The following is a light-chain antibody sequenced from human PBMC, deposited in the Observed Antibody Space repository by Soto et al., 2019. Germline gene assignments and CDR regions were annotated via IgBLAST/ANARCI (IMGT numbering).Light chain of an antibody. V-gene: IGKV3-20*01. CDR3: QQLNSYPPG. J-gene: IGKJ3*01. Sequence: EIVLTQSPGTLSLSPGERATLSCRASQSVSSSYLAWYQQKPGQAPRLLIYGASSRATGIPDRFSGSGSGTDFTLTISRLEPEDFATYYCQQLNSYPPGFGPGTKVDIK. CDR2: GAS. CDR1: QSVSSSY.